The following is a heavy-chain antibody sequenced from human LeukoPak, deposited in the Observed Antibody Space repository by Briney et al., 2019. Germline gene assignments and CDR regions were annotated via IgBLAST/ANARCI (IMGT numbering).Heavy chain of an antibody. CDR3: ARHRGSWYVDY. Sequence: ASVKVSCKASGYTFSSYYMHWVRQAPGQGLEWMGIINPSDGSTNYAQKFQGRVTMTRDTSTSTVYMELSSLRSEDTAVYYCARHRGSWYVDYWGQGTLVTVSS. CDR2: INPSDGST. J-gene: IGHJ4*02. V-gene: IGHV1-46*01. CDR1: GYTFSSYY. D-gene: IGHD6-13*01.